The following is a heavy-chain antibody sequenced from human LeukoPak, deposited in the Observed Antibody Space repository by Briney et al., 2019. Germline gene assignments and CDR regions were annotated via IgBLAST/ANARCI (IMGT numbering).Heavy chain of an antibody. CDR3: ARAGYCSGGTCSTDAFDI. J-gene: IGHJ3*02. CDR2: IIPIFGTA. D-gene: IGHD2-15*01. CDR1: GGTFSSYA. Sequence: SVKVSCKASGGTFSSYAISWVRQAPGQGLEWMGGIIPIFGTANYAQKFQGRVTITADESTSTAYMELSSLRSEDTAVYYCARAGYCSGGTCSTDAFDIWGQGTMVTVSS. V-gene: IGHV1-69*13.